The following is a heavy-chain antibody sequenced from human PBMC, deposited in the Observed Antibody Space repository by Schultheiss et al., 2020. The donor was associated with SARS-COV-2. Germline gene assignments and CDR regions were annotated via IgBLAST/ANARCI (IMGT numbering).Heavy chain of an antibody. J-gene: IGHJ4*02. V-gene: IGHV3-23*01. CDR1: GFTFSNFD. D-gene: IGHD6-13*01. CDR3: ARAPRGSWYSFDS. CDR2: VSGSGDSR. Sequence: GGSLRLSCAASGFTFSNFDMNWVRQAPGKGLEWVSTVSGSGDSRYYADSVKGQFTISRDYSKNTLYLQLNSLRAEDTAVYYCARAPRGSWYSFDSWGQGTLVTVSS.